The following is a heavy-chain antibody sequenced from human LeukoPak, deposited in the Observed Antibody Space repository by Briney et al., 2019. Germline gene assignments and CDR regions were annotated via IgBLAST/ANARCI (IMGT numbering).Heavy chain of an antibody. D-gene: IGHD3-22*01. CDR2: ISSSGSTI. CDR3: AREGPRSSGYYRFFDY. J-gene: IGHJ4*02. V-gene: IGHV3-48*04. Sequence: QSGGSLRLSCAASGFTFSSYWMSWVRQAPGKGLEWVSYISSSGSTIYYADSVKGRFTISRDNAKNSLYLQMNSLRAEDTAVYYCAREGPRSSGYYRFFDYWGQGTLVTVSS. CDR1: GFTFSSYW.